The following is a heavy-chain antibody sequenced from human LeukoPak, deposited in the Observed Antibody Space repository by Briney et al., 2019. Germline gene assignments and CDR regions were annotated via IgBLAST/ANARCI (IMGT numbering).Heavy chain of an antibody. V-gene: IGHV3-74*01. D-gene: IGHD3-10*01. Sequence: PGGSLRLSCAASGFTVSSYWMHWVRQAPGKGLVWVSRINSDGSSTNYADSVKGRFTISRDNAKNTLYLQMNSLRVEDTAVYYCARGRGPYGWFDPWGQGTLVTVSS. J-gene: IGHJ5*02. CDR2: INSDGSST. CDR3: ARGRGPYGWFDP. CDR1: GFTVSSYW.